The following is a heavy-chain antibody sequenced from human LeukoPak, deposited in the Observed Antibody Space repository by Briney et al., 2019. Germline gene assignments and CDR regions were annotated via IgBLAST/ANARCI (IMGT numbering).Heavy chain of an antibody. V-gene: IGHV4-59*01. D-gene: IGHD2-2*01. CDR3: AGQYCSSTSCHFDY. CDR1: GGSISSYY. J-gene: IGHJ4*02. CDR2: IYYSGST. Sequence: SETLSLTCTVSGGSISSYYWSWIRQPPGKGLEWIGYIYYSGSTNYNPSLKSRVTISVDTSKNQFSLKLSSVTAADTAVYYCAGQYCSSTSCHFDYWGQGTLVTVSS.